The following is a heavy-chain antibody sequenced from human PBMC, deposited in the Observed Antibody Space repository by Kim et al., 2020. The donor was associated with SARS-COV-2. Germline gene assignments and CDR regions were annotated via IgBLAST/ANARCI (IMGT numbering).Heavy chain of an antibody. V-gene: IGHV3-23*01. CDR2: LGGDGAT. D-gene: IGHD3-9*01. CDR3: VKDIFHWQHDF. Sequence: GGSLRLSCAASGFIFNNNAMTWVRQAPGRGLEWVSSLGGDGATWYANSVKGRFTISRDKSKNTLYLQMTGLRAEDTAVYFCVKDIFHWQHDFWGQGTQVAV. J-gene: IGHJ4*02. CDR1: GFIFNNNA.